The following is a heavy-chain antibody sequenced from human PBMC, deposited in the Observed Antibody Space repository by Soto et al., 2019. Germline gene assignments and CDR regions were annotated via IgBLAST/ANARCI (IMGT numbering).Heavy chain of an antibody. Sequence: QVQLVQSGAEVKKPGASVKVSCKASGYTFTSYDINWVRQATGQGLEWMGWMNPNSGNTGYAQKFQGRVAMTRQPSISTAYMELSSLRSEDTAGYYCASAVDTARVYWGQGTLVTVSS. J-gene: IGHJ4*02. CDR3: ASAVDTARVY. D-gene: IGHD5-18*01. CDR2: MNPNSGNT. CDR1: GYTFTSYD. V-gene: IGHV1-8*01.